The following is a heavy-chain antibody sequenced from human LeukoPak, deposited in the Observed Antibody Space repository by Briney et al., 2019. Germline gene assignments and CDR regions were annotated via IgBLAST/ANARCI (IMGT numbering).Heavy chain of an antibody. CDR1: GGTFSSYA. CDR2: IIPILGIA. D-gene: IGHD4-17*01. CDR3: ARGGPDYGDYNSYYFDD. Sequence: GASVKVSCKASGGTFSSYAISWVRQAPGQGLEWMGRIIPILGIANYAQKFQGRVTITADKSTSTAYMELSSLRSEDTAVYYCARGGPDYGDYNSYYFDDWGQGTLVTVSS. V-gene: IGHV1-69*04. J-gene: IGHJ4*02.